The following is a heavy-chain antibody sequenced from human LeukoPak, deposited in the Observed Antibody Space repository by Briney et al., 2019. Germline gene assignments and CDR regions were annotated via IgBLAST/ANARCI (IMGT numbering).Heavy chain of an antibody. V-gene: IGHV3-21*01. CDR3: ARDEQHGELSY. CDR1: GFTFSSYS. CDR2: ISSSSSYI. D-gene: IGHD3-10*01. J-gene: IGHJ4*02. Sequence: PGGSLRLSCAASGFTFSSYSMNWVRQAPGKGLEWVSSISSSSSYIYYADSVKGRFTISRDNSKNTLYLQMNSLRAEDTAVYYCARDEQHGELSYWSQGTLVTVSS.